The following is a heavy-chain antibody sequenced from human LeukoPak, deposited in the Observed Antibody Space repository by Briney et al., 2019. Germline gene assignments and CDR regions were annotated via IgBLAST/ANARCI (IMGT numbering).Heavy chain of an antibody. CDR2: INAGNGNT. CDR1: GYTFTSYG. J-gene: IGHJ4*02. Sequence: ASVKVSCKASGYTFTSYGINWVRQAPGQRLEWMGWINAGNGNTRYSQRFQGRVTITRDTSASTAYMELSSLTSEDTAVYYCARGRWSATTASYYLDFWGQGTLVTVSS. V-gene: IGHV1-3*01. CDR3: ARGRWSATTASYYLDF. D-gene: IGHD5-24*01.